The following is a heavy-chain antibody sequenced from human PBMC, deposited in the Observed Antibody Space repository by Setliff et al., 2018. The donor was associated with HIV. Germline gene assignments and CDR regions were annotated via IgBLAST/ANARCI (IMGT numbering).Heavy chain of an antibody. CDR2: INHSGST. CDR1: DGSFNDNY. V-gene: IGHV4-34*01. Sequence: SETLSLTCAVYDGSFNDNYWSWIRQPPGKGLEWIGEINHSGSTNYNPSLKNRVTISVDTAKNQFSLKVSSVTAADTAVYYCARGPSEYYYGMDVWGQGTTVTVSS. CDR3: ARGPSEYYYGMDV. J-gene: IGHJ6*02.